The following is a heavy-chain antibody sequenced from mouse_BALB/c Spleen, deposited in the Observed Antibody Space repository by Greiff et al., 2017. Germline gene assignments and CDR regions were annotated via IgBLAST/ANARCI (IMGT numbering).Heavy chain of an antibody. J-gene: IGHJ3*01. D-gene: IGHD1-1*01. CDR3: ANYYGSSYDWFAY. Sequence: QVQLQQSGPGLVQPSQSLSITCTVSGFSLTSYGVHWVRQSPGKGLEWLGVIWSGGSTDYNAAFISRLSISKDNSKSQVFFKMNSLQANDTAIYYCANYYGSSYDWFAYWGQGTLVTVSA. V-gene: IGHV2-2*02. CDR1: GFSLTSYG. CDR2: IWSGGST.